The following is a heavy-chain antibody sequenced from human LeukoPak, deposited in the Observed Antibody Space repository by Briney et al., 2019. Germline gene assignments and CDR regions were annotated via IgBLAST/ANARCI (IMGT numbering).Heavy chain of an antibody. CDR1: GFAFSSHA. CDR2: ISGSGSTT. Sequence: TGGSLRLSCAASGFAFSSHAMNWVLQAPGKGLEWVSAISGSGSTTYYADSVKGRFTISRDNSKNTLYLQMNSLRAEDTAVYYCAKALRLGELSFSYWGQGTLVTVSS. V-gene: IGHV3-23*01. D-gene: IGHD3-16*02. CDR3: AKALRLGELSFSY. J-gene: IGHJ4*02.